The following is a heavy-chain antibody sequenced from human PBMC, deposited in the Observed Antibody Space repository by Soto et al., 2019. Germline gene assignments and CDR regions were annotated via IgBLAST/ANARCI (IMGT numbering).Heavy chain of an antibody. CDR2: IYPGDSDT. V-gene: IGHV5-51*01. CDR1: VYTVTNYW. J-gene: IGHJ6*02. CDR3: AASIFYYGMDV. Sequence: ESLKISCKCSVYTVTNYWIGWVRQMPGKGLEWMGIIYPGDSDTKYNPSFQGQVTISADKSITTTYLQWSSLKASDTAIYYCAASIFYYGMDVWGQGTTVTVSS.